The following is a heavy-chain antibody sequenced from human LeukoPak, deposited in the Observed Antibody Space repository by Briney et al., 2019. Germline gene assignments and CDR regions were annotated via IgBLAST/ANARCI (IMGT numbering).Heavy chain of an antibody. CDR1: GFTFSSYW. V-gene: IGHV3-74*01. Sequence: PGGSLRLSCAASGFTFSSYWMHWVRQAPGKGLVWVSRINSDGSSTSYADSVEGRFTISRDNAKNTLYPQMNSLRAEDTAVYYCARVVEVVVPAAPPTRWFDPWGQGTLVTVSS. CDR2: INSDGSST. D-gene: IGHD2-2*01. J-gene: IGHJ5*02. CDR3: ARVVEVVVPAAPPTRWFDP.